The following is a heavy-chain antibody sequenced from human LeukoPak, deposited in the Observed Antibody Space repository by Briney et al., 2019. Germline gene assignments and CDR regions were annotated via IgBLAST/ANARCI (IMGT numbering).Heavy chain of an antibody. CDR2: ISGSGGST. J-gene: IGHJ1*01. D-gene: IGHD4-17*01. V-gene: IGHV3-23*01. CDR3: AKGLWEYGDYVGYFQH. Sequence: GGSLRLSCAASGFTFSSYAMSWVRQAPGKGLEWVSAISGSGGSTYYADSVKGRFTISRDNSKNTLYLQMNSLRAEDTAVYYCAKGLWEYGDYVGYFQHWGQGTLVTVSS. CDR1: GFTFSSYA.